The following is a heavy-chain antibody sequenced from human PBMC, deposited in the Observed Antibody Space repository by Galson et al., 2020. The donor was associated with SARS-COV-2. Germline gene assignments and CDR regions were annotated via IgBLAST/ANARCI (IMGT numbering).Heavy chain of an antibody. Sequence: SCAASGFPFNKAWMTWVRQAPGKGLEWVGRIKTKSDGETTDYAPPVRGRFTLSRDDSVNTAYLQMNSLKTDDTAVYYCTTGRMVRGVPVDYWGQGTLVSVSS. V-gene: IGHV3-15*01. J-gene: IGHJ4*02. D-gene: IGHD3-10*01. CDR3: TTGRMVRGVPVDY. CDR1: GFPFNKAW. CDR2: IKTKSDGETT.